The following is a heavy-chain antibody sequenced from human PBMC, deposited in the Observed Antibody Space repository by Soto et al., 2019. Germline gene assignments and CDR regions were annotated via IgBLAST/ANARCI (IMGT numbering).Heavy chain of an antibody. CDR3: ARGRYSSSSRTFDY. V-gene: IGHV4-34*01. J-gene: IGHJ4*02. D-gene: IGHD6-6*01. Sequence: SETLSLTCAVYGLSFSGYYWSWIRQPPGKGLEWIGEINHSGSTNYNPSLKSRVTISVDTSKNQFSLKLSSVTAADTAVYYCARGRYSSSSRTFDYWGQGTLVTVSS. CDR2: INHSGST. CDR1: GLSFSGYY.